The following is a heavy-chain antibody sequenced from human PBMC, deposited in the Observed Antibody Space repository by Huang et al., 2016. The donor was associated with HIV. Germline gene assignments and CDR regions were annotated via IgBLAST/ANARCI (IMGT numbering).Heavy chain of an antibody. CDR2: IKRKADCVT. V-gene: IGHV3-15*01. CDR1: GFTFTHAW. J-gene: IGHJ4*02. Sequence: EVQLVESGGGLVKPGGSLRVCCVASGFTFTHAWMSWVRQAPGKGLEWVGRIKRKADCVTNYAAPVKGRFTISRDDSKNTLYLEMNSLKTEDTAVYYCATESLYHDTSGSPRGLDFWGQGTLVTVSS. D-gene: IGHD3-22*01. CDR3: ATESLYHDTSGSPRGLDF.